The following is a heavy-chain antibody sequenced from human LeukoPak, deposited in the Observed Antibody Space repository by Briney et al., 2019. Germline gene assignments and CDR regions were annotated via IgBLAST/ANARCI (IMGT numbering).Heavy chain of an antibody. CDR2: INHSGST. D-gene: IGHD3-22*01. CDR3: ASSRHQNYYDSSGYYEG. J-gene: IGHJ4*02. Sequence: SETLSLTCAVYGGSFSGYYWSWIRQPPGKGLEWIGEINHSGSTNYNPSLKSRVTITVDTSKNQFSLKLSSVTAADTAVYYCASSRHQNYYDSSGYYEGWGQGTLVTVSS. V-gene: IGHV4-34*01. CDR1: GGSFSGYY.